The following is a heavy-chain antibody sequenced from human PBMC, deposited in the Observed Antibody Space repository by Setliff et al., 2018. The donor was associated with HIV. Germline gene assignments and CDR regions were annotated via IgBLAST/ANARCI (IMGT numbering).Heavy chain of an antibody. D-gene: IGHD2-21*01. Sequence: PSGSLSLTCAVSGYSISSGYYWGWIRQPPGKGLEWIGSFYHRGRTYYNPSLKSRVTISVDTSKKQFSLKLSSVTAADTAVYYCARSYCGGDCSLVVDTFWFDPWGQGTLVTVSS. CDR1: GYSISSGYY. J-gene: IGHJ5*02. V-gene: IGHV4-38-2*01. CDR3: ARSYCGGDCSLVVDTFWFDP. CDR2: FYHRGRT.